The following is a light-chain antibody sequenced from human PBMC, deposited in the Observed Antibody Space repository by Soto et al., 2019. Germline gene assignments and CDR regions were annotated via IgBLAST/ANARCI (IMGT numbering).Light chain of an antibody. J-gene: IGLJ1*01. V-gene: IGLV2-8*01. CDR2: EVV. CDR1: KNDIGVYDF. Sequence: QSVLAQPPSASGSPGQSVTISCTGTKNDIGVYDFVSWYQHHPGKAPRLIIYEVVQRPSGVPDRFSGSKSGNTASLTVSGLQAADEADYFCHSYAGSNPYVFGSGTKATVL. CDR3: HSYAGSNPYV.